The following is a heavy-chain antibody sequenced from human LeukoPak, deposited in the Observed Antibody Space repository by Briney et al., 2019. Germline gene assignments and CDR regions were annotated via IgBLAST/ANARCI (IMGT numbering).Heavy chain of an antibody. CDR3: GKERYGSSSVVDY. CDR2: ITGSGDST. J-gene: IGHJ4*01. D-gene: IGHD6-6*01. CDR1: GFTFSSNA. Sequence: PGGSLRLSCAASGFTFSSNAMNWVRQAPGKGLEWVSGITGSGDSTYYADSVKGRFTISRDNSKNTVYLQMNSLGVEDTAVYHCGKERYGSSSVVDYWGHGTLVTVSS. V-gene: IGHV3-23*01.